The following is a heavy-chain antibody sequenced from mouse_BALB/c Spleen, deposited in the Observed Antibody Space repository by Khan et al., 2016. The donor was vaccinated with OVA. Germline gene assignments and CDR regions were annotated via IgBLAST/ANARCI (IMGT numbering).Heavy chain of an antibody. Sequence: VQLQQSGTVLARPGASVKMSCKASSYSFTSYWMHWVKQRPGQGLEWIGAIYPGISDTRYNQKFKGKAKLTAVTSASTAYMELSSLTNEDSAVYYDTRSYDSYYFDYWGQGTTRTVSS. J-gene: IGHJ2*01. D-gene: IGHD2-4*01. V-gene: IGHV1-5*01. CDR2: IYPGISDT. CDR3: TRSYDSYYFDY. CDR1: SYSFTSYW.